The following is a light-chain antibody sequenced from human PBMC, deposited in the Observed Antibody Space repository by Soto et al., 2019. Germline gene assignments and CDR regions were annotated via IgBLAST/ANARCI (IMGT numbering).Light chain of an antibody. CDR1: SSNIGSLYD. V-gene: IGLV1-40*01. CDR2: DNS. CDR3: QSYDSSLSASV. J-gene: IGLJ2*01. Sequence: QSVLTQPPSVSGAPGQRVTISCTGSSSNIGSLYDVHWYQQLPGTAPKLLIYDNSNRPSGVPDRFSGSKSGTSASLAITGLQAEDEADYYCQSYDSSLSASVFGGGTTLTV.